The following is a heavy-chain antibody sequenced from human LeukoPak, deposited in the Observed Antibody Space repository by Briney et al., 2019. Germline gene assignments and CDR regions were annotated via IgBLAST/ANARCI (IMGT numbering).Heavy chain of an antibody. CDR3: ARAGGTHWGYFDY. CDR1: GGTFSSYA. V-gene: IGHV1-69*05. J-gene: IGHJ4*02. CDR2: IIPIFGTA. Sequence: GASVKVSCKASGGTFSSYAISWVRQAPGQGLEWVGGIIPIFGTANYAQKFHGRVTITTDESTSTAYMELSSLSSEDTAVYYCARAGGTHWGYFDYWGQGTLVTVSS. D-gene: IGHD3-16*01.